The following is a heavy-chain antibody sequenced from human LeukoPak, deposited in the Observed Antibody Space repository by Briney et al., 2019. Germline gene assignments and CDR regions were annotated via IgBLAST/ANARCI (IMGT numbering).Heavy chain of an antibody. D-gene: IGHD3-16*01. CDR2: ISGSGGST. V-gene: IGHV3-23*01. Sequence: GGSLRLSCAASGFTFSSYSMNWVRQAPGKELEWVSAISGSGGSTYYADSVKGRFTISRDNSKNTLYLQMNSLRAEDTAVYYWGGGAGFSVFWGGPPFASGGPGTLVPVPP. J-gene: IGHJ4*02. CDR3: GGGAGFSVFWGGPPFAS. CDR1: GFTFSSYS.